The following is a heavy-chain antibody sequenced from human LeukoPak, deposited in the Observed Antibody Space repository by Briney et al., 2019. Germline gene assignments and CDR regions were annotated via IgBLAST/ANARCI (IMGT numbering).Heavy chain of an antibody. D-gene: IGHD4-23*01. Sequence: PSETLSLTCSVSGGSIGNSTFYWGWIRQPPGKGLEWIGNIYYGGNTYYNPSLKDRVAISIDTPKNQFSLKMTSVTAADTALYYCAAPIPGYGGNFDAFAFWGPGTVVTVSS. CDR1: GGSIGNSTFY. CDR2: IYYGGNT. J-gene: IGHJ3*01. V-gene: IGHV4-39*01. CDR3: AAPIPGYGGNFDAFAF.